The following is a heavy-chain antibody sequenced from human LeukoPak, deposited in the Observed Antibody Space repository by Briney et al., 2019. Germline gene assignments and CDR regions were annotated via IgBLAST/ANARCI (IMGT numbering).Heavy chain of an antibody. Sequence: PSETLSLTCTVSGGSISSYYWSWIRQPAGKGLEWIGRTYTSGSTNYNPSLKSRVTMSVDTSKNQFSLKLSSVTAADTAVYYCARVPLYGSGSYIDYWGQGTLVTVSS. J-gene: IGHJ4*02. CDR3: ARVPLYGSGSYIDY. CDR1: GGSISSYY. V-gene: IGHV4-4*07. D-gene: IGHD3-10*01. CDR2: TYTSGST.